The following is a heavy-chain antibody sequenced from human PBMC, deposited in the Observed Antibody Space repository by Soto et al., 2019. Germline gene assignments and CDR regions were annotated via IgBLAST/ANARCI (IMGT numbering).Heavy chain of an antibody. CDR1: GFTFDDYA. V-gene: IGHV3-9*01. CDR2: ISWNSGNI. CDR3: VSSKGGYSYGTTFDC. J-gene: IGHJ4*02. D-gene: IGHD5-18*01. Sequence: EVQLEESGGALVQPGRSLRLSCAASGFTFDDYAMHWVRQVLGKGLEWVSSISWNSGNIGYADSVQGRFTTSRDNAKNSRYLQMNSLRPEDTALYYCVSSKGGYSYGTTFDCWGQGTLVTVSS.